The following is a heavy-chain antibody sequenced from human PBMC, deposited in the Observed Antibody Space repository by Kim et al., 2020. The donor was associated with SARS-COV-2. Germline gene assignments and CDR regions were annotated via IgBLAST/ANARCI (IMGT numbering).Heavy chain of an antibody. V-gene: IGHV1-69*04. CDR3: ARGEYYDILTGPTYYYYGMEV. J-gene: IGHJ6*02. D-gene: IGHD3-9*01. CDR1: GGTFSSYA. CDR2: IIPILGIA. Sequence: SVKVSCKASGGTFSSYAISWVRQAPGQGLEWMGRIIPILGIANYAQKFQGRVTITADKSTSTAYMELSSLRSEDTAVYYCARGEYYDILTGPTYYYYGMEVWGQGTTVTVYS.